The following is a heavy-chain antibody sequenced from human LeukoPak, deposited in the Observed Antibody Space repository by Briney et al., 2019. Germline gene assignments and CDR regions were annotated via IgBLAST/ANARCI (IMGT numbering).Heavy chain of an antibody. CDR1: GFTVSSNY. Sequence: GGSLRLSCAASGFTVSSNYMSWVRQAPGKGLEWVSVIYSGGSTYYADSVKGRFTISRDNSKNTLYLQMNSLRAEDTAVYYCARSESSSWYPNWFDPWGQGTLVTVSS. CDR2: IYSGGST. V-gene: IGHV3-53*01. CDR3: ARSESSSWYPNWFDP. J-gene: IGHJ5*02. D-gene: IGHD6-13*01.